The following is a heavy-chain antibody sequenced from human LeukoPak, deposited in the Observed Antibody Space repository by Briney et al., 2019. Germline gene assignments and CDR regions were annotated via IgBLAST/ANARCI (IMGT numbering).Heavy chain of an antibody. J-gene: IGHJ4*02. CDR3: SRDFVGADDY. CDR2: INRVGNRI. D-gene: IGHD1-26*01. V-gene: IGHV3-74*01. CDR1: GLTLNKYW. Sequence: PGRSLRLSCAASGLTLNKYWMQCASHAPGNGRVWVLCINRVGNRIDYADSVKERFTISRDIHKHTLYLQMSSLRAEDTAVYYCSRDFVGADDYWGQGTLVTVSS.